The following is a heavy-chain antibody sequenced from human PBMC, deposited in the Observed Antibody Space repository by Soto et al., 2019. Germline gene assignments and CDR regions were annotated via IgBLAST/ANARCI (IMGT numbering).Heavy chain of an antibody. CDR2: IKLDGSEK. V-gene: IGHV3-7*03. CDR3: ARDSSGYYYYYYGMDV. D-gene: IGHD3-22*01. J-gene: IGHJ6*02. CDR1: GFTFSSYW. Sequence: EVHLVESGGGLVQPGGSLRLSCAASGFTFSSYWMTWVRQAPGKGLEWVASIKLDGSEKYYVDSVKGRFTISRDNAKNSLYLQMNSLRAKDTAVYYCARDSSGYYYYYYGMDVWGQGTTVTVSS.